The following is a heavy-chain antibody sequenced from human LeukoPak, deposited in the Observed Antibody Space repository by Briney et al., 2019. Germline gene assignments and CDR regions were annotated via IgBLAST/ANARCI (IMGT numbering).Heavy chain of an antibody. CDR3: ARDKWEPRYAFDI. CDR2: INPNSGGT. J-gene: IGHJ3*02. CDR1: GYTFTGYY. D-gene: IGHD1-26*01. V-gene: IGHV1-2*02. Sequence: RASVKVSCKASGYTFTGYYIHWVRQAPGQGLEWMGWINPNSGGTNYAQKFQGRVTMTRDTSISTAYMELTRLRSDDTAVYYCARDKWEPRYAFDIWGQGTMVTVSS.